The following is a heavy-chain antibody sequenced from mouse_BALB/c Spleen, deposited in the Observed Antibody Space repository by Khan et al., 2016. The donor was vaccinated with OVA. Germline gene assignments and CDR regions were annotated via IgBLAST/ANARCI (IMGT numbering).Heavy chain of an antibody. CDR3: TRGRAY. Sequence: EVQLQESGPGLVKPSQSLSLTCTVTGYSITSAYAWNWIRQFPGNKLEWMGYISYSGSTSYTPSLKSRISITRDTSKNQFFLQLNSVTTEDTATYYCTRGRAYWGQGTLVTVSA. D-gene: IGHD3-3*01. J-gene: IGHJ3*01. CDR2: ISYSGST. CDR1: GYSITSAYA. V-gene: IGHV3-2*02.